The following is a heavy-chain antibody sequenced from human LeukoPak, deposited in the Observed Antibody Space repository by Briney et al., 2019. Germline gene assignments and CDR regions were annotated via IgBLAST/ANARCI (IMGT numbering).Heavy chain of an antibody. V-gene: IGHV3-30*18. CDR1: GFTFSSYA. J-gene: IGHJ4*02. CDR2: ISYDGSNK. CDR3: AKTGSVAHYFDY. Sequence: PGGSLRLSCVASGFTFSSYAMSWVRQAPGKGLEWVAVISYDGSNKYYADSVKGRFTISRDNSKNTLYLQMNSLRAEDTAVYYCAKTGSVAHYFDYWGQGTLVTVSS. D-gene: IGHD6-19*01.